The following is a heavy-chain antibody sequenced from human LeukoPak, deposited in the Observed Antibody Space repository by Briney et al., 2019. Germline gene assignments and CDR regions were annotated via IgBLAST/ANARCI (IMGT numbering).Heavy chain of an antibody. J-gene: IGHJ4*02. V-gene: IGHV3-21*01. CDR2: ISSSSSYI. D-gene: IGHD4-17*01. Sequence: PGGSLSLSCAASGFTFGSYSMNWVRQAPGKGLEWVSSISSSSSYIYYADSVKGRFTISRDNAKNSLYLQMNSLRAEDTAVYYCARVGYGDYYFDYWGQGTLVTVSS. CDR1: GFTFGSYS. CDR3: ARVGYGDYYFDY.